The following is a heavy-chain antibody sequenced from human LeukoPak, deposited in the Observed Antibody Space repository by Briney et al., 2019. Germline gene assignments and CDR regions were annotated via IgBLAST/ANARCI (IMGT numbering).Heavy chain of an antibody. V-gene: IGHV5-51*01. CDR1: GYIFTSHW. D-gene: IGHD3-10*01. Sequence: GESLKISCKGSGYIFTSHWIGWVRQLPGKGLELMGIIAPGDSDTRYSPSFQGQVTISADKSITTAYVQWSSLKASDSAMYYCAANSITMVRGVIPDAFDIWGQGTMVTVSS. J-gene: IGHJ3*02. CDR2: IAPGDSDT. CDR3: AANSITMVRGVIPDAFDI.